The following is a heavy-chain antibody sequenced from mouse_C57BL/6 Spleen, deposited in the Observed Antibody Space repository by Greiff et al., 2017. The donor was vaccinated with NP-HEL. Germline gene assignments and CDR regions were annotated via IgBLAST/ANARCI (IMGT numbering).Heavy chain of an antibody. CDR1: GFTFSSYG. CDR3: ASHVITTVVAGDYFDY. CDR2: ISSGGSYT. J-gene: IGHJ2*01. Sequence: EVHLVESGGDLVKPGGSLKLSCAASGFTFSSYGMSWVRQTPDKRLEWVATISSGGSYTYYPDSVKGRCTISRDNAKNTLYLQLSSLKSEDKAMYYGASHVITTVVAGDYFDYWGQGTTLTVSS. V-gene: IGHV5-6*01. D-gene: IGHD1-1*01.